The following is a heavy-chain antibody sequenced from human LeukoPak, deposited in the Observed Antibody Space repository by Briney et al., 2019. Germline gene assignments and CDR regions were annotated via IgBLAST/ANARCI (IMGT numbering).Heavy chain of an antibody. CDR3: VRVPEGDSRPCDS. V-gene: IGHV4-34*01. Sequence: SETLALTCAVYGGSFSGYYWTFVRQTPGKGLEWIGEIGHGGGTNYNPSLKSRVSISIDTSKKKFSMRMSSVNAADTAVNFCVRVPEGDSRPCDSWGQGTMVTVSS. CDR1: GGSFSGYY. CDR2: IGHGGGT. J-gene: IGHJ4*02. D-gene: IGHD2-21*01.